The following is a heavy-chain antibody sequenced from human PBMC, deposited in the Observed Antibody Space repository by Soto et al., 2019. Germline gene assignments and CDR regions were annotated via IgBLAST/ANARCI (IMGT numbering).Heavy chain of an antibody. J-gene: IGHJ3*01. D-gene: IGHD1-26*01. CDR2: ISTFNGKT. V-gene: IGHV1-18*01. CDR3: ARLFPEGATFREDAFDL. CDR1: RYTFTSPG. Sequence: QIQLMPSGGDVKTPGSSLKVSCTTSRYTFTSPGIAWVRQAPGQGLEWMGWISTFNGKTDYAQKLQGRVTMTADTITSTVHMELRSLRSDDTYVYYCARLFPEGATFREDAFDLWGPGTKVTVSS.